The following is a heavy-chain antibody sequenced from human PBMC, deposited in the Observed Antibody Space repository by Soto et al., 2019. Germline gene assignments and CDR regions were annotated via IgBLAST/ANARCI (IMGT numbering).Heavy chain of an antibody. CDR1: GFTFSDYY. CDR3: ARLADRSNNICSYGMDG. D-gene: IGHD3-10*02. Sequence: GGSLRLSCAASGFTFSDYYMSWVRQAPGKGPEWVSYISSISIYANYAASVKGRFTISRDTAKHSLDPQLNSLRDDDTVLYYCARLADRSNNICSYGMDGWGQGNRVAVAS. J-gene: IGHJ6*02. V-gene: IGHV3-11*06. CDR2: ISSISIYA.